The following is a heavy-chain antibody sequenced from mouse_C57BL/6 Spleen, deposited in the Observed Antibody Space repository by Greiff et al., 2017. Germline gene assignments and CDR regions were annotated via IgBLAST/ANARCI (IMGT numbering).Heavy chain of an antibody. CDR2: IYPSDSET. D-gene: IGHD2-12*01. V-gene: IGHV1-61*01. J-gene: IGHJ2*01. CDR1: GYTFTSYW. Sequence: QVQLKQPGAELVRPGSSVKLSCKASGYTFTSYWMDWVKQRPGQGLEWIGNIYPSDSETHYNQKFKDKATLTVDKSSSTAYMQLSSLTSEDSAVYYCARDYKRWYFDYWGQGTTLTVSS. CDR3: ARDYKRWYFDY.